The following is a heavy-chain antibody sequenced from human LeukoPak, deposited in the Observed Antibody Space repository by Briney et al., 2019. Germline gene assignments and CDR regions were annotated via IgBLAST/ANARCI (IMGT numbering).Heavy chain of an antibody. CDR3: ARQVPAVPLDI. J-gene: IGHJ3*02. Sequence: SETLSLTCTVSGGSISSSSYYWGWIRQPPGKGLEWIGSIYYSGSTYYNPSLKSRVTISVDTSKNQFSLKLSSVTAADTAVYYCARQVPAVPLDIWGQGTMVAVSS. D-gene: IGHD2-2*01. CDR2: IYYSGST. CDR1: GGSISSSSYY. V-gene: IGHV4-39*01.